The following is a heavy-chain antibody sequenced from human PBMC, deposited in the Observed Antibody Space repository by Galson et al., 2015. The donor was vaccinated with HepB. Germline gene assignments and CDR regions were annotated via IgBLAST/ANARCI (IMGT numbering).Heavy chain of an antibody. J-gene: IGHJ4*02. Sequence: SLRLSCEASGFTFSSYGMHWVRQAPGKGLEWVAVIWYDGSNKYYADSVKGRFTISRDNSKNTLYLQMNSLRAEDTAVYYCAREGYYDSSGYPLDYWGQGTLVTVSS. V-gene: IGHV3-33*01. CDR2: IWYDGSNK. D-gene: IGHD3-22*01. CDR3: AREGYYDSSGYPLDY. CDR1: GFTFSSYG.